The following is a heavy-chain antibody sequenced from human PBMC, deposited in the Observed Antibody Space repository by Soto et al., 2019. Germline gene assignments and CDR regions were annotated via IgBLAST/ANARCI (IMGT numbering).Heavy chain of an antibody. CDR3: ARRLYDSRGCYYFDY. CDR2: INHSGST. V-gene: IGHV4-34*01. J-gene: IGHJ4*02. D-gene: IGHD3-22*01. Sequence: QVQLQQWGAGLLKPSETLSLTCAVYGGSFSGYYWSWIRQPPGKGLEWIGEINHSGSTNYNPSLKSRVTISVDTSKHQFSLKLSSVTAADTAVYYCARRLYDSRGCYYFDYWGQGTLVTVSS. CDR1: GGSFSGYY.